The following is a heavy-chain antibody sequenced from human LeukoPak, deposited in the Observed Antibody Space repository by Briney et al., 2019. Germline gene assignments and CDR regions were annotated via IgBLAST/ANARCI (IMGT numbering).Heavy chain of an antibody. CDR1: GFTFDNHW. CDR3: ARHVPRGRSDFDC. V-gene: IGHV3-7*01. Sequence: GGSLRLSCAASGFTFDNHWMAWVRQTPGRGPEWVANIDEDGDEKSYAESVKGRFSVSRDNGRTSLYLQMNSLRAEDTAIYYCARHVPRGRSDFDCWGQGVLVTVS. D-gene: IGHD5-12*01. J-gene: IGHJ4*02. CDR2: IDEDGDEK.